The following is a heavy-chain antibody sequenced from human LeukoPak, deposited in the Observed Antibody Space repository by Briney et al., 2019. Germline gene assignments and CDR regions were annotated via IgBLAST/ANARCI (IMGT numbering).Heavy chain of an antibody. CDR2: IRYDGSNK. CDR1: GFTFSSYG. Sequence: GGSLRLSCAASGFTFSSYGMHWVRQAPGKGLEWVAFIRYDGSNKYYANSVKGRFTISRDNSKNTLYLQMNSLRAEDTAVYYCAKDKFSGYSYGLGFDYWGQGTLATVSS. V-gene: IGHV3-30*02. J-gene: IGHJ4*02. D-gene: IGHD5-18*01. CDR3: AKDKFSGYSYGLGFDY.